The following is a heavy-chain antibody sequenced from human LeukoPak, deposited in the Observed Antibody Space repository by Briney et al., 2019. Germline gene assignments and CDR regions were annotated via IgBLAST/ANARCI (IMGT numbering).Heavy chain of an antibody. J-gene: IGHJ3*01. Sequence: GGSLRLSCAASGFIFSSYGMHWVRQAPGKGLEWVAFIRSDGGRQHYTDSVKGRFTISRDNSKNTLYLQINSVKAEDTAIHYCAKEGTDAFDLWGQGTMVSVSS. D-gene: IGHD1-14*01. CDR1: GFIFSSYG. CDR2: IRSDGGRQ. CDR3: AKEGTDAFDL. V-gene: IGHV3-30*02.